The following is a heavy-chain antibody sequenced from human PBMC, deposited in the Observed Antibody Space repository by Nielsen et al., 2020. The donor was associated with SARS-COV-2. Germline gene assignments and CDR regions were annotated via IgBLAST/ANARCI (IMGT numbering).Heavy chain of an antibody. Sequence: SLKISCAASGFTFDDYAMHWVRQAPGKGLEWVSGISWNSGSIGYADSVKGRFTISRDNAKNSLYLQMNSLRAEDTAVYYCAKEVVRGVIMVGLDVWGQGTTVTVSS. V-gene: IGHV3-9*01. CDR2: ISWNSGSI. D-gene: IGHD3-10*01. CDR3: AKEVVRGVIMVGLDV. J-gene: IGHJ6*02. CDR1: GFTFDDYA.